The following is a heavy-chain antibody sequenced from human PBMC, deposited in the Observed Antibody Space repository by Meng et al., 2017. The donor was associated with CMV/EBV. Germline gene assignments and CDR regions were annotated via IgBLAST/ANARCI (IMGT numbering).Heavy chain of an antibody. CDR1: GYTFTSYG. CDR2: IRAYNGNT. J-gene: IGHJ6*02. CDR3: AREYCSSTSCYFYYGMDV. D-gene: IGHD2-2*01. Sequence: ASVKVSCKASGYTFTSYGISWVRQAPGQGLEWMGWIRAYNGNTNYAQKLQGRVTMTTDTSTSTAYMELRSLRSDDTAVYYCAREYCSSTSCYFYYGMDVWGQGTTVTVSS. V-gene: IGHV1-18*01.